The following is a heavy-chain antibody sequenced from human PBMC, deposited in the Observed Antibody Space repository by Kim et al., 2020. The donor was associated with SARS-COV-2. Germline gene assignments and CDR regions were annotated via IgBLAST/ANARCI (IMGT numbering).Heavy chain of an antibody. J-gene: IGHJ6*02. CDR3: ARVPFPYYYGMDV. Sequence: YADSVKGRFTIARDNAKNSLYLQMNSLRDEDTAGYYCARVPFPYYYGMDVWGQGTTVTVSS. V-gene: IGHV3-48*02.